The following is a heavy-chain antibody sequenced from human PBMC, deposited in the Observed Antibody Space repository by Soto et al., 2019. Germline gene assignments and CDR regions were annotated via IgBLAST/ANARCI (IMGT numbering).Heavy chain of an antibody. V-gene: IGHV3-48*01. Sequence: GGSLRLSCAASGFTFSSYSMNWVRQAPGKGLEWVSYISSSSSTIFYADSVKGRFTISRDSSKNTLYLQMNSLRAEDTAVYYCAKECQYSGWYGYNEFDPWGQGTLVTVSS. CDR2: ISSSSSTI. CDR1: GFTFSSYS. D-gene: IGHD6-19*01. CDR3: AKECQYSGWYGYNEFDP. J-gene: IGHJ5*02.